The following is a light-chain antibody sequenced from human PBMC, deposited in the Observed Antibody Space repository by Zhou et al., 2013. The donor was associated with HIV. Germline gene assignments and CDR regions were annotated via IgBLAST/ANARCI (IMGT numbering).Light chain of an antibody. J-gene: IGKJ1*01. CDR1: QDISNY. CDR2: DAS. Sequence: DIQMTQSPSSLSASVGDRVTITCQASQDISNYLNWYQQKPGKAPKLLIYDASNLETGVPSRFSGSGSGTDFTFTISSLQPEDIATYYCQQYYTTSWAFGQGTKVE. V-gene: IGKV1-33*01. CDR3: QQYYTTSWA.